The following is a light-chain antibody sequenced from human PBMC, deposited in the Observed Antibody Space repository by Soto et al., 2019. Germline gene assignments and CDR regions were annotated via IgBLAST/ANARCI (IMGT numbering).Light chain of an antibody. CDR3: QQYDYSRT. CDR1: QNIDTS. CDR2: DVS. J-gene: IGKJ1*01. V-gene: IGKV1-5*01. Sequence: DSKFIQSPSTLSASLGDSVTITCRASQNIDTSLAWYQHKPGKAPKLLMFDVSNLESGVPSRFSGNGSGTEFTLTISSVHSDDFATYYCQQYDYSRTFGQGTKVDIK.